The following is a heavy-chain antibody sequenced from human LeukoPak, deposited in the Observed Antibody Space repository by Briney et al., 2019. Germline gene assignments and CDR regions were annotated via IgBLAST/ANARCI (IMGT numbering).Heavy chain of an antibody. CDR1: GGSLSSYY. V-gene: IGHV4-59*01. Sequence: SETLSLTCTVSGGSLSSYYWSWIRQPPGKGLEWIGYIYYSGSTNYNPSLKSRVTISVDTSKNQFSLKLSSVTAADTAVYYCASGIQLWLLDYWGQGTLVTVSS. CDR3: ASGIQLWLLDY. D-gene: IGHD5-18*01. J-gene: IGHJ4*02. CDR2: IYYSGST.